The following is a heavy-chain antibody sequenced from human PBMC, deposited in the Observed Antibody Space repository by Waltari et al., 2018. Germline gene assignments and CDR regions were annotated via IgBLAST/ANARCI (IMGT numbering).Heavy chain of an antibody. CDR3: ARRRLFVIAAAGAFDY. CDR1: GGSFSGYY. Sequence: QVQLQQWGAGLLKPSETLSLTCAVYGGSFSGYYWCWIRQPPGKGLEWIGEINHSGSTNYNPSLKSRVTISVDTSKNQFSLKLSSLTAADTAVYYCARRRLFVIAAAGAFDYWGQGTLVTVSS. CDR2: INHSGST. D-gene: IGHD6-13*01. V-gene: IGHV4-34*01. J-gene: IGHJ4*02.